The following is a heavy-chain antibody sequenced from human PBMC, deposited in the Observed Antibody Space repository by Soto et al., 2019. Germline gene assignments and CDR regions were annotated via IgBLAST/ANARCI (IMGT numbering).Heavy chain of an antibody. CDR3: ASFVDTAMVIYGDNWFDP. CDR1: GGSFSGYY. CDR2: INHSGST. V-gene: IGHV4-34*01. D-gene: IGHD5-18*01. Sequence: SETLSLTCAVYGGSFSGYYWSWIRQPPGKELEWIGEINHSGSTNYNTSLKSRITITVDTSKNQFSLKLSSVTAADTAVYYFASFVDTAMVIYGDNWFDPWGQGTLVTVSS. J-gene: IGHJ5*02.